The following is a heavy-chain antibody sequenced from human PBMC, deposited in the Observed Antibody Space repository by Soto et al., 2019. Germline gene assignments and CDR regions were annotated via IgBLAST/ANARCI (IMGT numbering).Heavy chain of an antibody. J-gene: IGHJ6*02. V-gene: IGHV3-30-3*01. Sequence: GGSLRLSCAASGFTFSSYAMHWVRQAPGKGLEWVAVISYDGSNKYYADSVKGRFTISRDNSKNTLYLQMNSLRAEDTAVYYCARGQYSSGHTPYYYYYGMDVWGQGTTVTVSS. CDR3: ARGQYSSGHTPYYYYYGMDV. D-gene: IGHD6-19*01. CDR2: ISYDGSNK. CDR1: GFTFSSYA.